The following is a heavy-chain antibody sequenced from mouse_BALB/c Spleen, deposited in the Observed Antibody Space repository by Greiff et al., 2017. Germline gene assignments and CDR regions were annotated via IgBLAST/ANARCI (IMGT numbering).Heavy chain of an antibody. V-gene: IGHV1S81*02. CDR2: INPSNGGT. D-gene: IGHD4-1*01. CDR1: GYTFTSYY. CDR3: ARSAGRAWFAY. J-gene: IGHJ3*01. Sequence: QVQLQQSGAELVKPGASVKLSCKASGYTFTSYYMYWVKQRPGQGLEWIGEINPSNGGTNFNEKFKSKATLTVDKSSSTAYMQLSSLTSEDSAVYYCARSAGRAWFAYWGQGTLVTVSA.